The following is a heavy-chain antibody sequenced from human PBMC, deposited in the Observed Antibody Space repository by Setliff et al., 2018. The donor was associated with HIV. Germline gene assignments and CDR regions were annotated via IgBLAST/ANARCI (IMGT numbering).Heavy chain of an antibody. V-gene: IGHV4-4*02. D-gene: IGHD3-22*01. CDR1: GGSISTINW. J-gene: IGHJ4*02. Sequence: PSETLSLTCAVSGGSISTINWWNWVRQPPGKGLEWIGEIYHTGSTHYNPSLKSRLTISVDKSKNQFSLNLTSVTAADTAVYYCARGRRRLNYYDSSGYYPGLFYWGQGTLVTVSS. CDR3: ARGRRRLNYYDSSGYYPGLFY. CDR2: IYHTGST.